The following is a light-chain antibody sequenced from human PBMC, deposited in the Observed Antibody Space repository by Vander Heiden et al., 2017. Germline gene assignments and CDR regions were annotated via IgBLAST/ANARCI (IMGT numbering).Light chain of an antibody. V-gene: IGLV1-47*01. CDR3: AAWDDSLSGL. Sequence: QSFPTQPPPASGTPGQRVTIPCSGSSSNIGNNYVYWYQYLPRTTPKLLIRRNNKRPSGVPDRFSGSKSGTSASLAISGLRSEDEADYYCAAWDDSLSGLFGTGTKVTVL. CDR1: SSNIGNNY. CDR2: RNN. J-gene: IGLJ1*01.